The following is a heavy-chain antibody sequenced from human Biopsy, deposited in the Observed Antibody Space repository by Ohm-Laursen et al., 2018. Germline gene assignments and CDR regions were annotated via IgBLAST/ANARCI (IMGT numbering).Heavy chain of an antibody. V-gene: IGHV4-59*07. CDR1: GGSIKSYY. D-gene: IGHD7-27*01. Sequence: SDTLSLTCTVSGGSIKSYYWNWIRQSPGKGLEWIGFIYYTGHTNYNPSLKGRATISVDTSKNQFSLKVISVTAADTAVYYCARLTGDPSYWGQGILVTVSS. CDR3: ARLTGDPSY. CDR2: IYYTGHT. J-gene: IGHJ4*02.